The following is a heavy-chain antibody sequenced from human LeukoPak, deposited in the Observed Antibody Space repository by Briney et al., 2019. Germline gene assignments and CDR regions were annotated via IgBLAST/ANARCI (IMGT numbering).Heavy chain of an antibody. CDR3: AGHDSSGTYFQH. CDR1: GGSFSGYY. D-gene: IGHD3-22*01. CDR2: INHSGST. Sequence: SETLSLTCAVYGGSFSGYYWSWIRQPPGKGLEWIGEINHSGSTNYNPSLKSRVTMSVDTSKNQFSLKLSSVTAADTAVYYCAGHDSSGTYFQHWGQGTLVTVSS. J-gene: IGHJ1*01. V-gene: IGHV4-34*01.